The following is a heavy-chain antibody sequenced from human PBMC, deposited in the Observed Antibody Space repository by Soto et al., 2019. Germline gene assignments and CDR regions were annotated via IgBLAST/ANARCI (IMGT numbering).Heavy chain of an antibody. CDR2: VFSSGTT. V-gene: IGHV4-4*07. D-gene: IGHD6-19*01. CDR3: ARKSDDSGWYYFDY. J-gene: IGHJ4*02. CDR1: GDSITSYY. Sequence: PSETLSLTCTVSGDSITSYYWTWIRQAAGKRLECIGRVFSSGTTNYNPSLKSRVTISADTSKTQFSLKLNSVTAADTAVYYCARKSDDSGWYYFDYWGQGTLVTVSS.